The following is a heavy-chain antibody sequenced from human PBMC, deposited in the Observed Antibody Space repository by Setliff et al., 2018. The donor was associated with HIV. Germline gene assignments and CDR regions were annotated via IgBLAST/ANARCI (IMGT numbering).Heavy chain of an antibody. V-gene: IGHV4-61*09. Sequence: SETLSLTCSVSGGSIRSGSYFWSWIRQPVGKGLEWIGHVFATGPTNYNPSLKSRVTLSGDASKNQFSLKLTSVTVADTAVYYCARVAVGGTGPDSWGQGTLVTVSS. CDR2: VFATGPT. CDR1: GGSIRSGSYF. CDR3: ARVAVGGTGPDS. D-gene: IGHD1-1*01. J-gene: IGHJ4*02.